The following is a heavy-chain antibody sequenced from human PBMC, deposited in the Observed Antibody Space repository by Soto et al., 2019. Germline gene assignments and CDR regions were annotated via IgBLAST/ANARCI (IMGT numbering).Heavy chain of an antibody. D-gene: IGHD1-1*01. CDR2: IKEDGSQT. Sequence: PXXSLRLSFSASGFPFSSSWMDWVLQAPGKGLEWVANIKEDGSQTYYVDSVKGRFTVSRDNAENSVFLQMNSLRVEDTAVYYCSRSLNFWGQGTQVTVSS. J-gene: IGHJ4*02. CDR1: GFPFSSSW. V-gene: IGHV3-7*01. CDR3: SRSLNF.